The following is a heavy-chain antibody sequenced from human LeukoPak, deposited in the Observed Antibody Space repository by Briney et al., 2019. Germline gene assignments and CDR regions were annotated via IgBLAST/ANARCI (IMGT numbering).Heavy chain of an antibody. CDR2: RYYRSKRNN. Sequence: SQTLSLTCAISGDSVSSNSASCNWIRQSPSRCLEWLGRRYYRSKRNNDYAVSVKSRITINPDTSKNQFSLQLNSVTPEDTAVYYCARESGSSWSSYGFDYWGQGTLVTVSS. D-gene: IGHD6-13*01. CDR3: ARESGSSWSSYGFDY. V-gene: IGHV6-1*01. CDR1: GDSVSSNSAS. J-gene: IGHJ4*02.